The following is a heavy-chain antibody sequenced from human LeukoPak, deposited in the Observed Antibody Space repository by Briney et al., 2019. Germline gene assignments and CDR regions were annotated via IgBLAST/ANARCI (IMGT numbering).Heavy chain of an antibody. CDR3: ARRGLGITGTIGWFDP. D-gene: IGHD1-7*01. Sequence: PGEFLKISCKGSGYSFTSYWIGWVRQLPGKGLEWMGIIYPGDSDTRYSPSFQGQVTISADKSISTAYLQWSSLKASDTAMYYCARRGLGITGTIGWFDPWGQGTLVTVSS. CDR1: GYSFTSYW. V-gene: IGHV5-51*01. CDR2: IYPGDSDT. J-gene: IGHJ5*02.